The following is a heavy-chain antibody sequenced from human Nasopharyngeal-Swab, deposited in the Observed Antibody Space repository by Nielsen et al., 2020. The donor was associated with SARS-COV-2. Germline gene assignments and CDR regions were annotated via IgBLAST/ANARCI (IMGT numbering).Heavy chain of an antibody. CDR3: ARGRDSSSWYSHSNWFDP. J-gene: IGHJ5*02. V-gene: IGHV4-34*01. D-gene: IGHD6-13*01. CDR1: GGSFCGYY. CDR2: INHSGST. Sequence: LRLSCAVYGGSFCGYYWSWIRPPPGKGLEWLGEINHSGSTNYIPSLKSRVTISVDTSKNQFSLKLSSVTAADTAVYYCARGRDSSSWYSHSNWFDPWGQGTLVTVSS.